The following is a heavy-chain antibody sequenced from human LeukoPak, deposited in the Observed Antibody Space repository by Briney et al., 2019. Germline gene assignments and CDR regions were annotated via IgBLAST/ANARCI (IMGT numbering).Heavy chain of an antibody. J-gene: IGHJ5*02. CDR3: TIWARYCSEGSCYSWFDP. V-gene: IGHV3-7*01. Sequence: GGSLRLSCAASGFIFSSYWMSWVRQAPGKGLEWVAKMKGSEEYYVYSVKGRFTISRDSAKNSLYLQMNSLRVDDTAVYYCTIWARYCSEGSCYSWFDPWGQGTLVTVST. CDR2: MKGSEE. D-gene: IGHD2-15*01. CDR1: GFIFSSYW.